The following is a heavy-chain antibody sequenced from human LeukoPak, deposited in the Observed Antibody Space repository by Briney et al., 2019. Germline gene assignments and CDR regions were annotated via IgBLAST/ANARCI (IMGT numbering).Heavy chain of an antibody. J-gene: IGHJ3*02. CDR2: IWYDGSNK. V-gene: IGHV3-33*01. Sequence: GRSLRLSCAASGFTFSSYGMHWVRQAPGKGLEWVAVIWYDGSNKYYADSVKGRFTISRDNSKNTLYLQMNNLRAEDTAVYYCASTGDHDAFDIWGQGTMVTVSS. CDR3: ASTGDHDAFDI. CDR1: GFTFSSYG. D-gene: IGHD2-21*01.